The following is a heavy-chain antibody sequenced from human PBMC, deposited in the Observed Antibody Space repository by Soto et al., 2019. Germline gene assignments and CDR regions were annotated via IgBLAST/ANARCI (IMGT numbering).Heavy chain of an antibody. J-gene: IGHJ4*02. Sequence: SETLSLTCGVSGSSISNDNWWVWIRQPPGKGLEWIGYIHHFGYTYSNPSLKSRLTMSVDTSKNQFSLKLSSVTAADTAVYYCARCLKYSSPDYWGQGTLVTVSS. V-gene: IGHV4-28*01. CDR3: ARCLKYSSPDY. CDR1: GSSISNDNW. D-gene: IGHD6-13*01. CDR2: IHHFGYT.